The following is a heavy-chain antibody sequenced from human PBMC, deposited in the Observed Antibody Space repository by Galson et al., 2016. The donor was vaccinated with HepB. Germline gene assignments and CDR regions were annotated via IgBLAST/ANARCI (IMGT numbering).Heavy chain of an antibody. Sequence: SLRLSCAASGFRFSDYNMNWVRHAPGKGLELVAPISGGGGRTSYEDSVRGRFTISRDNSKNTLFLRMNSVGVEDTAVYFCAKSGFFGELDKWGQGTGVVVSS. J-gene: IGHJ4*02. CDR1: GFRFSDYN. D-gene: IGHD3-10*01. V-gene: IGHV3-23*01. CDR2: ISGGGGRT. CDR3: AKSGFFGELDK.